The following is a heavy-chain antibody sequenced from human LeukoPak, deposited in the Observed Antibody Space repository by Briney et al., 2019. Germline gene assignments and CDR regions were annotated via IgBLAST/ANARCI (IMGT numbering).Heavy chain of an antibody. J-gene: IGHJ2*01. CDR3: VSTVDYWYFDL. CDR2: VNSEGSST. Sequence: PGGSLRLSCAASGFTFSSHWMHWVRQAPGKGLMWVSRVNSEGSSTTYADSVKGRFTISRGNAKNTLYLQINSLRAEDTAVYYCVSTVDYWYFDLWGRGTLVTVSS. D-gene: IGHD6-19*01. CDR1: GFTFSSHW. V-gene: IGHV3-74*01.